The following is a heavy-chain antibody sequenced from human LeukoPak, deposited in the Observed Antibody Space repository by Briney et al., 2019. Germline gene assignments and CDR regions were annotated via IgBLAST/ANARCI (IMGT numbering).Heavy chain of an antibody. CDR1: GGSISSYY. J-gene: IGHJ4*02. D-gene: IGHD3-10*01. CDR3: ARVREYYYGSGSYYIGPFDY. Sequence: PSETLSLTCTVSGGSISSYYWSWIRQPPGKGLEWIGYIYYSGSTNYNPSLKSRVTISVDTSKNQFSLKLSSVTAADTAVYYCARVREYYYGSGSYYIGPFDYWGQGTLVTVPS. CDR2: IYYSGST. V-gene: IGHV4-59*01.